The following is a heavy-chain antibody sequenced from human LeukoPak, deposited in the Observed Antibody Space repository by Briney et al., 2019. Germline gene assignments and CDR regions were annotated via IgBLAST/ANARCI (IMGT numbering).Heavy chain of an antibody. V-gene: IGHV4-38-2*01. J-gene: IGHJ4*02. CDR1: GNSVSNTYY. CDR3: ARQGEIQQGSGSYYFDW. Sequence: SETLSLTCGVSGNSVSNTYYWGWIRQPPGKGLEWIGSIYNTGSTYYNPSLKSRVTISVDTSKNQFSLKLSSVTAADTAVYYCARQGEIQQGSGSYYFDWWGQGTLVIVNS. CDR2: IYNTGST. D-gene: IGHD3-10*01.